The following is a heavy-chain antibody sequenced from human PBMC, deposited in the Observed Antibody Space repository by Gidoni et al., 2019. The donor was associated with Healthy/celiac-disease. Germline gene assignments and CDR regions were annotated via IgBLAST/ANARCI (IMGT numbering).Heavy chain of an antibody. CDR1: GFTFSSYG. CDR2: IWYDGSNK. D-gene: IGHD3-22*01. CDR3: ARDRVVGAFDI. Sequence: QVQLVESGGGVVQPGRSLRLSCAASGFTFSSYGMHWVRQAPGKGLEWVAVIWYDGSNKYYADSVKGRFTISRDNPKNTLYLQMNSLRAEDTAVYYCARDRVVGAFDIWGQGTMVTVSS. V-gene: IGHV3-33*01. J-gene: IGHJ3*02.